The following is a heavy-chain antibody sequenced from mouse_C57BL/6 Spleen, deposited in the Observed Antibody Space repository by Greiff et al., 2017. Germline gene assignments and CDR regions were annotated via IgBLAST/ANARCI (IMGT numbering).Heavy chain of an antibody. V-gene: IGHV1-69*01. CDR1: GYTFTSYW. CDR3: ARGGSGYLKAY. CDR2: IDPSDSYT. Sequence: VQLKQPGAELVMPGASVKLSCKASGYTFTSYWMHWVKQRPGQGLEWIGEIDPSDSYTNYNQKFKGKSTLTVDKSSSTAYMQLSSLTSEDSAVYYCARGGSGYLKAYWGQGTLVTVSA. D-gene: IGHD3-2*02. J-gene: IGHJ3*01.